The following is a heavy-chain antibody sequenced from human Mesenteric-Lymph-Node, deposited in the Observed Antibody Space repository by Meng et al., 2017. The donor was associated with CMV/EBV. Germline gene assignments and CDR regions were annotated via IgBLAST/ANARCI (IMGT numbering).Heavy chain of an antibody. CDR2: IIPILGAA. D-gene: IGHD3-3*01. V-gene: IGHV1-69*05. CDR3: AGQELTYDFWSGYYCDY. J-gene: IGHJ4*02. CDR1: GGTFSRYV. Sequence: SVKVSCKASGGTFSRYVISWVRQAPGQGLEWMGGIIPILGAAYYAQKFQGRVTITTDEFTSTAYMELSSLSSEDTAVYFCAGQELTYDFWSGYYCDYWGQGTLVTVSS.